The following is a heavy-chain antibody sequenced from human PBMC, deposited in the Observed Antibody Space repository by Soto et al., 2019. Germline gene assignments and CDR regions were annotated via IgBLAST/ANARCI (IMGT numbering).Heavy chain of an antibody. CDR1: GYTFTSYG. CDR3: ARGVAARKGFHWFDP. D-gene: IGHD6-6*01. CDR2: ISAYNGNT. Sequence: GASVKVSCKASGYTFTSYGISWVRQAPGQGLEWMGWISAYNGNTNYAQKLQGRVTMTTDTSTSTAYMELRSLRSDDTAVYYCARGVAARKGFHWFDPWGQGTLVTVSS. J-gene: IGHJ5*02. V-gene: IGHV1-18*01.